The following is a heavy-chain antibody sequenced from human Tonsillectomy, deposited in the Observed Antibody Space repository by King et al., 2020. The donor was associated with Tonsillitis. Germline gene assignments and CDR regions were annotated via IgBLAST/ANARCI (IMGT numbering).Heavy chain of an antibody. Sequence: VQLVESGGGVVQPWRSVRLSCAASGFSFSNYGMHWVRQAPGKGLEWVAVISYDGNNANYAESVRGRFTVSRDNSRNMMYVQMNLLRAEDTAVYYCARDMGGRTVVIHAYQYNGMDVWGQGTTVTVSS. CDR2: ISYDGNNA. CDR3: ARDMGGRTVVIHAYQYNGMDV. J-gene: IGHJ6*02. V-gene: IGHV3-33*05. D-gene: IGHD4-23*01. CDR1: GFSFSNYG.